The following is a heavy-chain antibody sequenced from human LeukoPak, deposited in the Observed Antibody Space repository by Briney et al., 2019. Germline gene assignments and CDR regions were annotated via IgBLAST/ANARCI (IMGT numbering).Heavy chain of an antibody. CDR2: IYSGGST. D-gene: IGHD3-3*01. J-gene: IGHJ6*02. CDR1: GFTVSSNY. Sequence: GGSLRLSCAASGFTVSSNYMSWVRQAPGKGLEWVSVIYSGGSTYYADSVKGRFTISRDNSKNTLYLQMNSLRAEDTAVYCCATRKLRFLDTGYYYYGMDVWGQGTTVTVSS. CDR3: ATRKLRFLDTGYYYYGMDV. V-gene: IGHV3-66*04.